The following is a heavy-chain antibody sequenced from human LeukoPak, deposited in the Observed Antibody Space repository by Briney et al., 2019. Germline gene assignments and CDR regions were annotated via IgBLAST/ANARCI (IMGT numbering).Heavy chain of an antibody. CDR2: INPDGITT. Sequence: PGGSLRLSCAASGFTFSTYWMHWVRQAPGKGLEWVSRINPDGITTTCADSVKGRFTISRDNAKNTLFLQMNSLRAEDTAVYYCAGDYYYGMDVWGQGTTITASS. V-gene: IGHV3-74*01. J-gene: IGHJ6*02. CDR1: GFTFSTYW. CDR3: AGDYYYGMDV.